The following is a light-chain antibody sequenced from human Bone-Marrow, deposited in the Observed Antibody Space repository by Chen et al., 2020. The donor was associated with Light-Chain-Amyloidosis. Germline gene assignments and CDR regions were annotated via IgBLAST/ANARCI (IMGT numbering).Light chain of an antibody. J-gene: IGLJ2*01. CDR2: TDT. CDR3: QSADSSGTYEVI. V-gene: IGLV3-25*03. Sequence: SYELTQPPSVPVSPGQTAWITSTGDDLQTKEAYWYQQKPGQAPVLVIHTDTERPSGISERFSGSSSGTTATLTISGVQAEDEADYHCQSADSSGTYEVIFGGGTKLTVL. CDR1: DLQTKE.